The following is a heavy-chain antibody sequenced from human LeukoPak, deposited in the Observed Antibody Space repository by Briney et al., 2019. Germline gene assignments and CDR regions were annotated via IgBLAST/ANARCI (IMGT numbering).Heavy chain of an antibody. V-gene: IGHV3-21*01. D-gene: IGHD4-17*01. CDR1: GFTFSSYS. J-gene: IGHJ4*02. CDR3: ARENGDYGAFDY. Sequence: GGSLRLSCAASGFTFSSYSMNWVRQAPGKGLEWVSSISSSSYIYYADSVKGRFTISRDNAKNSLYLQMNSLRAEDTAVYYCARENGDYGAFDYWGQGTLVTVSS. CDR2: ISSSSYI.